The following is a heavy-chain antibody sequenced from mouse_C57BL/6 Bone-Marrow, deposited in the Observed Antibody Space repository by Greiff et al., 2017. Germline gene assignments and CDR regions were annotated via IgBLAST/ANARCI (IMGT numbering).Heavy chain of an antibody. CDR2: IDPENGDT. CDR1: GFNIKDDY. Sequence: EVQLQQSGAELVRPGASVKLSCTASGFNIKDDYMHWVKQRPEQGLEWIGWIDPENGDTEYASKFQGKATITADKSSNTAYLQLSSLTSEDTAVYYCTVSAFITTVVGGYWGQGTTLTVSS. D-gene: IGHD1-1*01. CDR3: TVSAFITTVVGGY. J-gene: IGHJ2*01. V-gene: IGHV14-4*01.